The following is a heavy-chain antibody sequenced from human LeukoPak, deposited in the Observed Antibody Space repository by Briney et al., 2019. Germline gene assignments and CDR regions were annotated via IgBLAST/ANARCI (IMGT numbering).Heavy chain of an antibody. CDR3: ATYCGGDCYRPDY. J-gene: IGHJ4*02. Sequence: SETLSLTCTVSGGSISSSSYYWGWIRQPPGKRLEWIGSIYYSGSTYYNPSLKSRVTISVDTSKNQFSLKLSSVTAADTAVYYCATYCGGDCYRPDYWGQGTLVTVSS. D-gene: IGHD2-21*02. CDR2: IYYSGST. V-gene: IGHV4-39*07. CDR1: GGSISSSSYY.